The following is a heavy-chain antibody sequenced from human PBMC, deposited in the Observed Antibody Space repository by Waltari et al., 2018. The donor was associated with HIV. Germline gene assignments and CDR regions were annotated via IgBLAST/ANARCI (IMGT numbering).Heavy chain of an antibody. Sequence: QVQLHESGPGMVKPSETLSLTCAVSGYSISSDYYWGWIRQPPGKGLEWIGSALRSGSTYYSPSLKSRVTISLDTSKKQFSLKLNSVAAADTAVYYCGSGSRRGHSHGIDYWGQGTLVTVSS. V-gene: IGHV4-38-2*01. D-gene: IGHD5-18*01. CDR2: ALRSGST. J-gene: IGHJ4*02. CDR3: GSGSRRGHSHGIDY. CDR1: GYSISSDYY.